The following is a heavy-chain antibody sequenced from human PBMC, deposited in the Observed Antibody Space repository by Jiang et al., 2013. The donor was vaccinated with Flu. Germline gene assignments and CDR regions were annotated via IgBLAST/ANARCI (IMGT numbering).Heavy chain of an antibody. D-gene: IGHD3-22*01. CDR3: ARRGDDSSGYYPLYGMDV. V-gene: IGHV5-10-1*01. Sequence: VRQMPGKGLEWMGRIDPSDSYTNYSPSFQGHVTISADKSISTAYLQWSSLKASDTAMYYCARRGDDSSGYYPLYGMDVWGQGTTVTVSS. J-gene: IGHJ6*02. CDR2: IDPSDSYT.